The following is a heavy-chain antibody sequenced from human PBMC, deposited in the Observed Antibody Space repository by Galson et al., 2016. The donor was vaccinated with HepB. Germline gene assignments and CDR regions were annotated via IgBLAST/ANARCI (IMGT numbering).Heavy chain of an antibody. D-gene: IGHD2-21*02. CDR2: ISYSGST. CDR3: AGQMTALMSIDW. J-gene: IGHJ4*02. Sequence: ETLSLTCTISGDSNSRYYWSWVRQSPEKGLEWIGDISYSGSTKYNPSLKSRVTISGDMSKSQFSLKLKSVTAADTATYYCAGQMTALMSIDWWGRGTLVTVSA. V-gene: IGHV4-59*01. CDR1: GDSNSRYY.